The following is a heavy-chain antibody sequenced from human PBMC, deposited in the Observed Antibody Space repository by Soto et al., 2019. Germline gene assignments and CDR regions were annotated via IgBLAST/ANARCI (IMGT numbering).Heavy chain of an antibody. CDR1: SGSFSTYY. CDR3: SRRRDPPQRGRT. J-gene: IGHJ5*02. V-gene: IGHV4-34*02. CDR2: IHPSGDT. Sequence: QVQLQQWGAGLLKPSETLSLTCAVDSGSFSTYYCSWTRQPPGKGLEWIGEIHPSGDTDYNPSLHNRPHITLDTSQKQLSLKLPSGTGGDTAGYFCSRRRDPPQRGRTWGQGTLVTVSS.